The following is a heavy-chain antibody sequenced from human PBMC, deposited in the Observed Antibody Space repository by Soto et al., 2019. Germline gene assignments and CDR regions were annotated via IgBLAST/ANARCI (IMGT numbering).Heavy chain of an antibody. J-gene: IGHJ4*02. CDR2: ISAYNGNT. CDR3: ARLYYYDSSGYPYEGVFDY. D-gene: IGHD3-22*01. Sequence: ASVKVSCKASGYTFTSYGISWVRQAPGQGLEWMGWISAYNGNTNYAQKLQGRVTMTTDTSTSTAYMELRSLRSDDTAVYYCARLYYYDSSGYPYEGVFDYWGQGTLVTVSS. CDR1: GYTFTSYG. V-gene: IGHV1-18*01.